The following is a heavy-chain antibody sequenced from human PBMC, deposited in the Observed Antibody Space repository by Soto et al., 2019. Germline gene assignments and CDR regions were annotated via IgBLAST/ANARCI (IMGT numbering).Heavy chain of an antibody. D-gene: IGHD5-12*01. V-gene: IGHV1-3*01. Sequence: QVQLVQSGAEVKKPGASVTVSCKASGYTFTSFAIHWVRQAPGQRPEWMGWINADTGNTKYSQRFKGRVTFARDTSANTAYMQVSSVRSEDTAVYFCAREVVSGYDVGYWGQGTLVTVSS. J-gene: IGHJ4*02. CDR1: GYTFTSFA. CDR2: INADTGNT. CDR3: AREVVSGYDVGY.